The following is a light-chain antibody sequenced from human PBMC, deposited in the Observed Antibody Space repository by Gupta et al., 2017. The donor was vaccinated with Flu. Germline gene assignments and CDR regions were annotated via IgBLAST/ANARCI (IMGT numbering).Light chain of an antibody. Sequence: DIKMTQSPPTLSASVGDRVTITCRASQSISSWLAWYQQKPGKAPKLLIYKASSMESGVPSRFSGSGSGTEFTLTISSLQPDDFATYYCQQYNSYSTFGPGTKVEIK. J-gene: IGKJ3*01. CDR3: QQYNSYST. CDR1: QSISSW. CDR2: KAS. V-gene: IGKV1-5*03.